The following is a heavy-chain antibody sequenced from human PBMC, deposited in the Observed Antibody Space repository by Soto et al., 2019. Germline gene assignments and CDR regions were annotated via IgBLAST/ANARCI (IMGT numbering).Heavy chain of an antibody. CDR1: GYTFTGYY. V-gene: IGHV1-2*04. CDR2: INPNSGGT. CDR3: ARTLVVPAAGTAPGYYYYGMDV. Sequence: ASVKVSCKASGYTFTGYYMHWVRQAPGQGLEWMGWINPNSGGTNYAQKFQGWVTMTRDTSISTAYMELSRLRSDDTAVYYCARTLVVPAAGTAPGYYYYGMDVWGQGTTVTVSS. D-gene: IGHD2-2*01. J-gene: IGHJ6*02.